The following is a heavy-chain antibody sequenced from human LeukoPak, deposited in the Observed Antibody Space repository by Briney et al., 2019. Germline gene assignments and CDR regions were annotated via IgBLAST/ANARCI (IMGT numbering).Heavy chain of an antibody. CDR1: GFTFSSYE. CDR3: ARRGVGDRDAFDI. D-gene: IGHD4-17*01. V-gene: IGHV3-48*03. Sequence: PGGSLRLSCAASGFTFSSYEMNWVRQAPGKGLEWVSYISSTGGTIYYADSVKGRFTISRDNAKSSLYLQMNSLRAEDTAVYYCARRGVGDRDAFDIWGQGTLVTVSS. J-gene: IGHJ3*02. CDR2: ISSTGGTI.